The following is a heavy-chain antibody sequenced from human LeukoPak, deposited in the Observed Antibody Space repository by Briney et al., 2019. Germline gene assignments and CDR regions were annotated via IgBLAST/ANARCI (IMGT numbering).Heavy chain of an antibody. CDR3: VRLRRNSDRSYYYYYYDS. CDR1: GFTLTNYA. Sequence: GRSLRLSCAVSGFTLTNYAVHWVRQAPGKGLEWLAVMSNDGKNKYLADSVKGRFSVSRDISKDTLYLQMDSLRAEDTAVYYCVRLRRNSDRSYYYYYYDSWGQGILVTVSS. CDR2: MSNDGKNK. D-gene: IGHD3-10*01. V-gene: IGHV3-30*04. J-gene: IGHJ5*01.